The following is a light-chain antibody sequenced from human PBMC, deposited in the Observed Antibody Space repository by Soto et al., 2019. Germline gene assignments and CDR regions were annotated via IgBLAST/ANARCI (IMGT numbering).Light chain of an antibody. CDR2: GAS. V-gene: IGKV3-15*01. CDR3: QQYNSWPRT. Sequence: ETVFTRSPGTLYFSPGERATLSCRASQSVSSNLAWYQQKPGQAPRLLIYGASSRATGIPARFSGSGSGTEFTLTITSLQSEDFAVYYCQQYNSWPRTFGQGTKVDIK. CDR1: QSVSSN. J-gene: IGKJ1*01.